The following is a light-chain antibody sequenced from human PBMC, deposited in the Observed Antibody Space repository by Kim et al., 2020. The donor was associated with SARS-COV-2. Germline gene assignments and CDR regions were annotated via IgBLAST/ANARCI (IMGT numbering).Light chain of an antibody. Sequence: ASVGDRVTITCRASHSISTNLNWYQQKSGKAPKLLIYAASSLQGGVPSRFSGSGSGTDFTLTISSLQPEDSATYYCQQSNSTPLTFGGGTRVEIK. CDR3: QQSNSTPLT. CDR1: HSISTN. J-gene: IGKJ4*01. CDR2: AAS. V-gene: IGKV1-39*01.